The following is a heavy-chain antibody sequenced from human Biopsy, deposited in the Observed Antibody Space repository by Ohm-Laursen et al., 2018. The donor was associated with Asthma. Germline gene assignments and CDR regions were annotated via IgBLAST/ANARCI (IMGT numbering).Heavy chain of an antibody. CDR2: VSYDGGVA. J-gene: IGHJ4*02. CDR1: GFSFSNFA. D-gene: IGHD3-3*01. Sequence: SLRLSCAVSGFSFSNFAIHWVRQAPGKGLEWVAVVSYDGGVAHYADSMKGRFTISRDNAKSTLYLQMNRLRTDDTAVYYCAKRRGYSDLTDFDHWGQGTLVTVSS. V-gene: IGHV3-30*18. CDR3: AKRRGYSDLTDFDH.